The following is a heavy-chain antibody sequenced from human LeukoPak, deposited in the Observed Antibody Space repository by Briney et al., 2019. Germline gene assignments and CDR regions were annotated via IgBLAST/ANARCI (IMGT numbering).Heavy chain of an antibody. V-gene: IGHV4-59*01. CDR1: GGSISSYY. D-gene: IGHD3-10*01. J-gene: IGHJ5*02. CDR2: AHYSGST. CDR3: ARSHLLWFGELQGSWFDP. Sequence: KASETLSLTCTVSGGSISSYYWTWIRQPPGKGLEWIGCAHYSGSTNYNPSLESRVTISVDTSKNQFSLRLTSLTPADTAVYYCARSHLLWFGELQGSWFDPWGQGTLVTVSS.